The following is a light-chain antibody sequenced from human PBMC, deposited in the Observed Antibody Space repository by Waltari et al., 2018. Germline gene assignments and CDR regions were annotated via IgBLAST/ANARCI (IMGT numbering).Light chain of an antibody. J-gene: IGKJ2*03. CDR3: QQYLTLPYS. V-gene: IGKV4-1*01. CDR1: QSVLYNFNNKNY. CDR2: WAP. Sequence: EMTQSPDSLPVSLGERATINCKSSQSVLYNFNNKNYLAWFQLKPGQPPKLLIRWAPTREPGVPDRFSGSGSGTDFTLTISSLQTEDVAVYYCQQYLTLPYSFGQGTKLEIK.